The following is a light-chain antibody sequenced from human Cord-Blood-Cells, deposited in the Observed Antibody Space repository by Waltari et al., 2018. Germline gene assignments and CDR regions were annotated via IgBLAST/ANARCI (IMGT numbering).Light chain of an antibody. J-gene: IGLJ3*02. CDR3: YSAADNNLV. CDR1: VLAKKY. V-gene: IGLV3-27*01. Sequence: SYELTQTSSVSVSPGQTARITCSGDVLAKKYARWFQQKPGQAPVLVIYKDSERPSGIPERFSGSSSGTTVTLTISGAQVEDEADYYCYSAADNNLVFGGGTKLTVL. CDR2: KDS.